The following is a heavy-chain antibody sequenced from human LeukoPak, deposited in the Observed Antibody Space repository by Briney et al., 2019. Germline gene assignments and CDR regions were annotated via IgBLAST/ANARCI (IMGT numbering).Heavy chain of an antibody. J-gene: IGHJ4*02. Sequence: VASVKVSCKASGYTFTGYYMHWVRQAPGQGLEWMGWINPNSGGTNYAQKFQGRVTMTRDTSISTAYMELSRLRSDDTAVYYCARDGDILTGYRIDYWGQGTLVTVSS. CDR1: GYTFTGYY. CDR2: INPNSGGT. D-gene: IGHD3-9*01. CDR3: ARDGDILTGYRIDY. V-gene: IGHV1-2*02.